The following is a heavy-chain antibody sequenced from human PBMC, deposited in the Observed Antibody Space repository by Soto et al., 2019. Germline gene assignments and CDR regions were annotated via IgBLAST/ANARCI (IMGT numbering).Heavy chain of an antibody. CDR1: GFPFDSYS. J-gene: IGHJ6*02. CDR3: AREANTIYAPHGLDV. D-gene: IGHD3-3*01. V-gene: IGHV3-21*01. Sequence: GGSLRLSCAVSGFPFDSYSMSWVRQAPGQGLEWLASLSSGSFYIFHADSIRGRFTVSRDDAKNLLFLQMNSLTIEDTATYYCAREANTIYAPHGLDVWGQGTAVTVSS. CDR2: LSSGSFYI.